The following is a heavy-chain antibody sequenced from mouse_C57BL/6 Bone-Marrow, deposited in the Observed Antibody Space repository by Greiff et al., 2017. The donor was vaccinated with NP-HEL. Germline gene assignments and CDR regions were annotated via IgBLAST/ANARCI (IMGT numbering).Heavy chain of an antibody. CDR1: GFTFSNYW. CDR3: TALLWSARDYYFDY. J-gene: IGHJ2*01. D-gene: IGHD2-10*01. CDR2: IRLKSDNYAT. V-gene: IGHV6-3*01. Sequence: DVMLVESGGGLVQPGGSMKLSCVASGFTFSNYWMNWVRQSPEKGLEWVAQIRLKSDNYATHYAESVKGRFTISRDDSKSSVYLQMNNLRAEDTGIYYCTALLWSARDYYFDYWGQGTTLTVSS.